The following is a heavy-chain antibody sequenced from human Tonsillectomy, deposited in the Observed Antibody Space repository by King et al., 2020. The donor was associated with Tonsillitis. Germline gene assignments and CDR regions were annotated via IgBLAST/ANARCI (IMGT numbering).Heavy chain of an antibody. CDR2: ISANTGNT. CDR1: GYTFTTYA. J-gene: IGHJ4*02. D-gene: IGHD7-27*01. CDR3: ARSASAVGIDY. V-gene: IGHV1-18*04. Sequence: VQLVQSGAEVAKPGASVKVSCKTSGYTFTTYAISWVRRAPGQGLEWLGWISANTGNTNYAQKFQGRVTMTTDTSTNTAYMELRSLRSDDTAIYYCARSASAVGIDYWGQGILVTVSS.